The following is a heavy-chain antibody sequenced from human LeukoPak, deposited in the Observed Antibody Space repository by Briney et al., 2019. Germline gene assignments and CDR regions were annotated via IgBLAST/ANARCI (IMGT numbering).Heavy chain of an antibody. CDR2: INPTGGST. CDR3: ARDNSVGDNAWWFDP. D-gene: IGHD1-26*01. J-gene: IGHJ5*02. Sequence: ASVKVSCKASGYTFTSYYMHWVRQAHGQGLEWMGLINPTGGSTGYAQKFQGRVTMTRDMSTSTDYMELSSLRSKDTAIYYCARDNSVGDNAWWFDPWGQGTLVTVSS. CDR1: GYTFTSYY. V-gene: IGHV1-46*01.